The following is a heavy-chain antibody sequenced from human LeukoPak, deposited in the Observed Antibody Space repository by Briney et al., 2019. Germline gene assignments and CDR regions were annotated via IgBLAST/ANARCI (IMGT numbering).Heavy chain of an antibody. Sequence: GGSLRLSCVVSGFTFSTYWMSWVRQAPGKGLEWVANIKQDGSEKYYVDSVKGRFTISRDNAKNSLYLQMNSLRAEDTAVYYCARRTMDVWGQGTTVTVSS. CDR3: ARRTMDV. V-gene: IGHV3-7*01. J-gene: IGHJ6*02. CDR1: GFTFSTYW. CDR2: IKQDGSEK.